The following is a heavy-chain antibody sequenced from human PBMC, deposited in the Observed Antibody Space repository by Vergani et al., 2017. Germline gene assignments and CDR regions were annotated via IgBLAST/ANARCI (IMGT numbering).Heavy chain of an antibody. CDR1: GGTFSSYT. Sequence: QVQLVQSGAEVKKPGSSVKVSCKASGGTFSSYTISWVRQAPGQGLEWMGRIIPILGIANYAQKFQGSVTITADKSTSTAYMELSSLRSEDTAVYYCARDGDCSSTSCYYFDYWGQGTLVTVSS. CDR3: ARDGDCSSTSCYYFDY. J-gene: IGHJ4*02. D-gene: IGHD2-2*01. V-gene: IGHV1-69*08. CDR2: IIPILGIA.